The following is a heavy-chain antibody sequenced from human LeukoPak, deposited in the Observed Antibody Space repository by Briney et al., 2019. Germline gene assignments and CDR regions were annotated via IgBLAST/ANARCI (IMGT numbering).Heavy chain of an antibody. Sequence: PGGSLRLSCAASGFTFSEHYMNWVRQAPGKGLEWVSSISSSSSYIYYADSVKGRFTISRDNAKNSLYLQMNSLRAEDTAVYYCARVGVVVAATPGLNWFDPWGQGTLVTVSS. CDR2: ISSSSSYI. CDR1: GFTFSEHY. V-gene: IGHV3-21*01. J-gene: IGHJ5*02. D-gene: IGHD2-15*01. CDR3: ARVGVVVAATPGLNWFDP.